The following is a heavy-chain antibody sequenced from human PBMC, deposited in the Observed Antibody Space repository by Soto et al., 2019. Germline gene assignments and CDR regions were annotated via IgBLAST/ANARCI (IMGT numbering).Heavy chain of an antibody. Sequence: PGESLKISCKGSGYSFTSYWIGWVRQMPGKGLEWMGIIYPGDSDTRYSPSFQGQVTISADKSISTAYLQWSSLKASDTAMYYCAVTSEDDYGDYAHDYWGQGTLVTVSS. CDR2: IYPGDSDT. CDR1: GYSFTSYW. J-gene: IGHJ4*02. V-gene: IGHV5-51*01. CDR3: AVTSEDDYGDYAHDY. D-gene: IGHD4-17*01.